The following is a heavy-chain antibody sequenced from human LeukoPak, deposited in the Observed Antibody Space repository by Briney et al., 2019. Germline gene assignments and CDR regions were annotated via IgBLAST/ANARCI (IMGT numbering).Heavy chain of an antibody. CDR3: ARGGEMATRTKAFDI. V-gene: IGHV3-11*01. Sequence: GGSLRLSCAASGFTFSDYYMSWIRQAPGKGLEWVSYISSSGSTIYYADSVKGRFSISRDNAKNSLYLQMNSLRAEDTAVYYCARGGEMATRTKAFDIWGQGTMVTVSS. CDR2: ISSSGSTI. J-gene: IGHJ3*02. D-gene: IGHD5-24*01. CDR1: GFTFSDYY.